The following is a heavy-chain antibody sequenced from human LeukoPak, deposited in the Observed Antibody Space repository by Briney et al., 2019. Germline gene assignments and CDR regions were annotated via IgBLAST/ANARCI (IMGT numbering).Heavy chain of an antibody. D-gene: IGHD5-12*01. V-gene: IGHV3-7*01. Sequence: GSLTLSCAVSGFTFSNSWMNWVRQAPGKGLEWVASVNTDESEKYYAGSVKGRFTISRDNAKNSLYLQMISLRAEDTAVYYCARDEGYSKFDYWGQGTLVTVSS. CDR3: ARDEGYSKFDY. CDR1: GFTFSNSW. CDR2: VNTDESEK. J-gene: IGHJ4*02.